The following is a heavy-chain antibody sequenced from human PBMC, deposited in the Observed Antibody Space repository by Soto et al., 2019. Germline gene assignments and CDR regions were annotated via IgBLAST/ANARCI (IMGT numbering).Heavy chain of an antibody. J-gene: IGHJ6*02. CDR1: GGTFSSYA. V-gene: IGHV1-69*13. CDR2: IIPIFGTA. D-gene: IGHD3-9*01. Sequence: SVKVSCKASGGTFSSYAISWVRQAPGQGLEWMGGIIPIFGTANYAQKFQGRVTITADESTSTAYMELSSLRSEDTAVYYCARALNDILTGYYGYYYGMDVWGQGTTVTVSS. CDR3: ARALNDILTGYYGYYYGMDV.